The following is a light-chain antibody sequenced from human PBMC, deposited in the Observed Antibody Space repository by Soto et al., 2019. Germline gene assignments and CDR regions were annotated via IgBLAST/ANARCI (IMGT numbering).Light chain of an antibody. Sequence: DIQMTQSPSSLSASVEDRVIITCRASQSISNHLNWYQQKPGKAPKLLIFAASSLQSGVPSRFSGSRSGPDFTLTISGLEPEDFAVYYCQQRSVWPITFGQGTRLEIK. J-gene: IGKJ5*01. V-gene: IGKV1-39*01. CDR3: QQRSVWPIT. CDR2: AAS. CDR1: QSISNH.